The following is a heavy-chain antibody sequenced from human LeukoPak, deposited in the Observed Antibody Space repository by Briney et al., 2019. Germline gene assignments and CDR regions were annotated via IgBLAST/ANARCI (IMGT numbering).Heavy chain of an antibody. CDR1: GGSISSYY. D-gene: IGHD3-3*01. Sequence: SETLSLTCTVSGGSISSYYWSWIRQPPGKGLEWIGYIYYSGSTNYNPSPKSRVTISVDTSKNQFSLKLSSVTAADTAVYYCARGGGITIFGVVPDYWGQGTLVTVSS. J-gene: IGHJ4*02. CDR3: ARGGGITIFGVVPDY. V-gene: IGHV4-59*01. CDR2: IYYSGST.